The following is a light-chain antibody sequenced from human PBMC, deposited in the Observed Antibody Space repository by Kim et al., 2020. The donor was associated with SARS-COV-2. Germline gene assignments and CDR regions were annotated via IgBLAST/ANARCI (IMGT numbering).Light chain of an antibody. CDR2: GAS. J-gene: IGKJ4*01. V-gene: IGKV1-12*01. Sequence: DIQMTQHPSSVSASLGGTVTITCRASQGISTHLVWYRQKPGEGPKLLIHGASTLHIGVPSRFIGGGSGTDFTLTITSLQPEDFASYYCQQSASLPVTFGGGTKVEI. CDR1: QGISTH. CDR3: QQSASLPVT.